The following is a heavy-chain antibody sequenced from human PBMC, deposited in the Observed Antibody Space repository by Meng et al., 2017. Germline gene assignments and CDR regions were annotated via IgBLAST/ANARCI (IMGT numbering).Heavy chain of an antibody. J-gene: IGHJ4*02. V-gene: IGHV2-70*04. Sequence: SGPTLVKPTQTLTLTCTFPGFSLSTSGMRVSWIRQPPGKALEWLARIDWDADKFYSTSLKTRLTISMDTPKNQVVLTMTNMDPVDTGTYYCARIRGSHYFDYWGQGTPVTVSS. CDR1: GFSLSTSGMR. CDR2: IDWDADK. CDR3: ARIRGSHYFDY. D-gene: IGHD6-13*01.